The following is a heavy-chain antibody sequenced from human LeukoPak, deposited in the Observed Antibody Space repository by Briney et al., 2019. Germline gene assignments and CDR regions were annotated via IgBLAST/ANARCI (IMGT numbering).Heavy chain of an antibody. CDR2: ISSNGGST. Sequence: GGALRLSCAASGFTFSNYAMHWVRQARGKGLEYVSAISSNGGSTYYANSVKGRFTISRDNSKNTLYLQMGSLRAEDMAVYYCARLAVAGSYWGQGTLVTVSS. J-gene: IGHJ4*02. V-gene: IGHV3-64*01. D-gene: IGHD6-19*01. CDR1: GFTFSNYA. CDR3: ARLAVAGSY.